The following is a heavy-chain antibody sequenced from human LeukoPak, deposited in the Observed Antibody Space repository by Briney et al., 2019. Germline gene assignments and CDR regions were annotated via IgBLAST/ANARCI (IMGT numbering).Heavy chain of an antibody. CDR1: GFTFSNYW. J-gene: IGHJ4*02. D-gene: IGHD6-19*01. CDR3: ARYSSVSGPIDY. CDR2: IKSDGSDK. Sequence: GGSLRLSCAASGFTFSNYWMTWGRQAPGKELEWVANIKSDGSDKYYLDSVKGRFTVSRDNAKNSLYLQMNSLRAEDTAIYYCARYSSVSGPIDYWGQGILVTVSS. V-gene: IGHV3-7*01.